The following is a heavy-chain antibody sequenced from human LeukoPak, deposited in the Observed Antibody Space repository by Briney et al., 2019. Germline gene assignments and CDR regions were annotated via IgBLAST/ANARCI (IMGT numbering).Heavy chain of an antibody. CDR3: AKDLGYCSSTSCWIFDY. D-gene: IGHD2-2*01. J-gene: IGHJ4*02. CDR2: ISGSGGST. CDR1: GFTFSTYA. V-gene: IGHV3-23*01. Sequence: PGGSLRLSCAASGFTFSTYAVNWVRQAPGKGLEWVSAISGSGGSTYYADSVKGRFTISRDNSKNTLYLQMNSLRAEDTAVYYCAKDLGYCSSTSCWIFDYWGQGTLVTVSS.